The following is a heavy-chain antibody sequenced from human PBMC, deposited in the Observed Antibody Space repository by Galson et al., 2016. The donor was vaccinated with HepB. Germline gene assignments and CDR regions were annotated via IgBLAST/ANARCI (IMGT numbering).Heavy chain of an antibody. J-gene: IGHJ5*02. CDR2: IYPGGSYT. CDR3: ARRQVMVGSRDWFDP. Sequence: QSGAEVKKPGESLKISCKASGYNFSSDWIGWVRQMSGKGLEWVGIIYPGGSYTTYSPSFQGQVTISADKSISTAYLQWRSLKASDTAMYYCARRQVMVGSRDWFDPWGQGTLVTVSS. CDR1: GYNFSSDW. D-gene: IGHD1-26*01. V-gene: IGHV5-51*01.